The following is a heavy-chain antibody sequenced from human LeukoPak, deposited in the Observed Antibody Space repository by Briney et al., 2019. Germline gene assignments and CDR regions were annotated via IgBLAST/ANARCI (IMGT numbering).Heavy chain of an antibody. J-gene: IGHJ3*01. Sequence: GGSLRLSCAASGFIFDDYTMHWVRQAPGRGLEWVSLISWDGGSTHYADSVKGRFTISRDNRKTSLYLQMNSLRTEDTALYYCVANDGDYYDHFTDWGQGTMVTVSS. CDR3: VANDGDYYDHFTD. D-gene: IGHD3-16*01. CDR2: ISWDGGST. CDR1: GFIFDDYT. V-gene: IGHV3-43*01.